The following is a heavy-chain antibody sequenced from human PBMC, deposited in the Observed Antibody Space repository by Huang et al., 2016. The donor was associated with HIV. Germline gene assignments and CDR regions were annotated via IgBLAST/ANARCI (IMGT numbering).Heavy chain of an antibody. CDR1: GGTFSSYA. CDR3: ARARGYYDSSVSYYFDY. CDR2: RIPILGTA. V-gene: IGHV1-69*13. D-gene: IGHD3-22*01. J-gene: IGHJ4*02. Sequence: QVQLVQSGAEVKKPGSSVKVSCKASGGTFSSYAISWVRQAPGQGLEWMGERIPILGTANYAQKFQGRVTITADESTSTAYMERSSLRSEDTAVYYCARARGYYDSSVSYYFDYWGQGTLVTVSS.